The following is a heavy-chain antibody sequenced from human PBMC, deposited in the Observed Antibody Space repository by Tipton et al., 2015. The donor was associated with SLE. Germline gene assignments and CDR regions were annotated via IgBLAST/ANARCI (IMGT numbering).Heavy chain of an antibody. D-gene: IGHD3-3*02. CDR3: ASPSSPQFHSMSI. CDR1: GYSFTSYW. Sequence: VQLVPSGAEVKKPGESLRISCKGSGYSFTSYWISWVRQMPGKGLEWMGRIDPSDSYTNYSPSFQGHVTIPADKSIGTAYLQWSSLKASDTAMYYCASPSSPQFHSMSIWGQGTMVTVSS. J-gene: IGHJ3*02. CDR2: IDPSDSYT. V-gene: IGHV5-10-1*01.